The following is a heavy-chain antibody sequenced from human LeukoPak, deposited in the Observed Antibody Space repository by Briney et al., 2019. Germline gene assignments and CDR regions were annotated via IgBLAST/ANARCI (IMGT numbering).Heavy chain of an antibody. V-gene: IGHV3-23*01. CDR2: ISGNGYST. D-gene: IGHD1-1*01. CDR3: AKGPTAMGSPNWFDP. Sequence: GGSLRLSCAVSGFTFRSYAMSWVRQAPGKGLEWVSRISGNGYSTSYADSVAGRFTISRDNSKNTLYLQMNSLRAEDTALYYCAKGPTAMGSPNWFDPWGQGTLVIVSS. J-gene: IGHJ5*02. CDR1: GFTFRSYA.